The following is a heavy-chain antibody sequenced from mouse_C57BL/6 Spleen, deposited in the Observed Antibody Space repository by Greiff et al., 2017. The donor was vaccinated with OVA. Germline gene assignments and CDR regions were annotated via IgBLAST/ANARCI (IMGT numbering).Heavy chain of an antibody. Sequence: VQLQQPGAELVKPGASVKLSCKASGYTFTSYWMHWVKQRPGQGLEWIGMIHPNSGSTNYNEKFKSKATLTVDKSSSTASMQLSSLTSEDSAVYYCARCTGSYYYAIDYWGQGTPVTVSS. J-gene: IGHJ4*01. CDR2: IHPNSGST. D-gene: IGHD4-1*01. CDR3: ARCTGSYYYAIDY. CDR1: GYTFTSYW. V-gene: IGHV1-64*01.